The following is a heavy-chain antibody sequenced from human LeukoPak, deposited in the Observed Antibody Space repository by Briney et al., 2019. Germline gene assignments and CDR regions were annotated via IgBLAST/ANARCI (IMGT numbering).Heavy chain of an antibody. J-gene: IGHJ4*02. CDR3: ARERYSSSLDY. CDR1: GFTFSSYS. Sequence: GGSLRLSCAASGFTFSSYSMNWVRQAPGKGLEWVAVISYDGSNKYYADSVKGRFTISRDNSKNTLYLQMNSLRAEDTAVYYCARERYSSSLDYWGQGTLVTVSS. V-gene: IGHV3-30*03. CDR2: ISYDGSNK. D-gene: IGHD6-6*01.